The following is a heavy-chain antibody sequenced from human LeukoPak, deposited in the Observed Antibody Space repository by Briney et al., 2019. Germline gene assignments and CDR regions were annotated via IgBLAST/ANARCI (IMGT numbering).Heavy chain of an antibody. CDR1: GYTFTSYG. D-gene: IGHD3-3*01. Sequence: ASVKVSCKASGYTFTSYGISWVRQAPGQGLEWMGWISPYNGNTNYAQKLQGRVTMTTDTSTSTAYMELRSLRSDDTAVYYCARDGVPKGWTKGLRFLEWSPSSYYYYYMDVWGKGTTVTVSS. CDR2: ISPYNGNT. CDR3: ARDGVPKGWTKGLRFLEWSPSSYYYYYMDV. J-gene: IGHJ6*03. V-gene: IGHV1-18*01.